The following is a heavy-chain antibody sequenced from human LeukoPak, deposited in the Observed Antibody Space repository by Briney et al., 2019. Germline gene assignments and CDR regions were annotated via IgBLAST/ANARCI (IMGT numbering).Heavy chain of an antibody. CDR1: GFTFSSYE. CDR2: ISSSGSTI. J-gene: IGHJ6*04. V-gene: IGHV3-48*03. Sequence: GGSLRLSCATCGFTFSSYEMNWVRQAPGKGLEWVSYISSSGSTIYYADSVKGRFTISRDNAKNSLYLQMNSLRAEDTAVYYCAELGITMIGGVWGKGTTVTISS. CDR3: AELGITMIGGV. D-gene: IGHD3-10*02.